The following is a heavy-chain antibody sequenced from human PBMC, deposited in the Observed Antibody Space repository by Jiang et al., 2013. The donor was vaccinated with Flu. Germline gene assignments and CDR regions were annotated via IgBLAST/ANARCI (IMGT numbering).Heavy chain of an antibody. J-gene: IGHJ4*02. Sequence: SGAEVKRPGASVRVSCKASGYTFTNYYMHWVRQAPGQGLEWMGIINPSGGGTTYAQKFQGRVTLTRDTSTSTFYMEVNSLRSEDTAVYYCARETARGTTNYFDYWGQGTLVTVSS. D-gene: IGHD1-1*01. V-gene: IGHV1-46*01. CDR1: GYTFTNYY. CDR2: INPSGGGT. CDR3: ARETARGTTNYFDY.